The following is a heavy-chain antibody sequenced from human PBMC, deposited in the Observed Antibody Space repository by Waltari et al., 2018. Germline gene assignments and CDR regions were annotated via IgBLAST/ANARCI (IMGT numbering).Heavy chain of an antibody. J-gene: IGHJ3*02. CDR1: GFTVSSNY. CDR3: ARKGYHHAFDI. D-gene: IGHD2-2*01. CDR2: IYSGGST. V-gene: IGHV3-53*01. Sequence: EVQLVESGGDLIQPGGSMRLSCAASGFTVSSNYMSWVRQAPGKGLEWVSVIYSGGSTYYEDSVKGRFTISRDNAKNSLYLQMNSLRAEDTAVYYCARKGYHHAFDIWGQGTMVTVSS.